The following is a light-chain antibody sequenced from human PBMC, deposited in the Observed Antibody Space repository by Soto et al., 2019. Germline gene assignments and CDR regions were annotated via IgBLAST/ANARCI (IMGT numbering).Light chain of an antibody. CDR2: DAS. Sequence: DIHVSQSASTRSGPIGDNITITWRASQNIRNLLAWYQQKPGKAPKPLIYDASTLKTGVPSRFSGSGSGTEFTPTISSLQPDDFATYYCQHYNSYSEAFGQGTKVDI. CDR1: QNIRNL. CDR3: QHYNSYSEA. V-gene: IGKV1-5*01. J-gene: IGKJ1*01.